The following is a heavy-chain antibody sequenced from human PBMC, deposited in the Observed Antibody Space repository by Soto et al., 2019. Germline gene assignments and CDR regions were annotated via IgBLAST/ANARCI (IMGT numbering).Heavy chain of an antibody. J-gene: IGHJ5*02. D-gene: IGHD6-6*01. CDR3: AMGRVRIAARPENWFDP. CDR1: GDSVASNSAA. Sequence: PSQNLSPTCAISGDSVASNSAAWNWIRQSPSRGLEWLGRTYYGSKWYNDYAVSVTSRITITPDTSKNQVSLQLNSVTPEDTSVYCCAMGRVRIAARPENWFDPWGQGAIVTVSS. CDR2: TYYGSKWYN. V-gene: IGHV6-1*01.